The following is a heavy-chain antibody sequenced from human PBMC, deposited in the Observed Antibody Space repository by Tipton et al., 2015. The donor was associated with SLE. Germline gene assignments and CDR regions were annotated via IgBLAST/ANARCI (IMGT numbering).Heavy chain of an antibody. Sequence: SLRLSCAASGFTFGDYAMHWVRQAPGKGLEWVSGISWNSGDIGYADSVKGRFTISRDNAKNTVYLQMNSVRAEDTAVYYCAREKSGDYLDAFDIWGQGTMVTVSS. J-gene: IGHJ3*02. CDR2: ISWNSGDI. CDR3: AREKSGDYLDAFDI. CDR1: GFTFGDYA. D-gene: IGHD1-26*01. V-gene: IGHV3-9*01.